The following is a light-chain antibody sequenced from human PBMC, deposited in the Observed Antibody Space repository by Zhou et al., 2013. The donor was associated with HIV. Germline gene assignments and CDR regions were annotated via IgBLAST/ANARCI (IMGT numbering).Light chain of an antibody. V-gene: IGLV3-1*01. Sequence: SSELTQPPSVSVSPGQTASIPCSGNNLGDKYACWYQQKPGQSPVLVMYEDSKRPSGIPERFSGSNSGNTATLTISGTQAMDEADYYCQAWDSSTVVFGGGTKLTVL. CDR3: QAWDSSTVV. J-gene: IGLJ2*01. CDR1: NLGDKY. CDR2: EDS.